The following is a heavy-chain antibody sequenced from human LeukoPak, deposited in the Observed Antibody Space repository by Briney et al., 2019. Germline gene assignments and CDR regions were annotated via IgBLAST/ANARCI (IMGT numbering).Heavy chain of an antibody. CDR1: GASISSDDYF. Sequence: PSQTLSLTCTVSGASISSDDYFWSWIRQAPGKGLEWIGHIYYRGTTYYNPSLKSRLTISVDTSKNQFSLKLSSVTAADTAVYFCASRSRFYYYFDYWGQGALVTVSS. V-gene: IGHV4-30-4*01. D-gene: IGHD3-9*01. CDR2: IYYRGTT. CDR3: ASRSRFYYYFDY. J-gene: IGHJ4*02.